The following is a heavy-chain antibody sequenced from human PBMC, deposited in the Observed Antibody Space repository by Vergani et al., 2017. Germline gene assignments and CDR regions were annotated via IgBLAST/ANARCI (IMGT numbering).Heavy chain of an antibody. CDR1: GYSFTNYW. J-gene: IGHJ5*02. CDR2: IYAGDSDV. Sequence: EVQLVQSGAEVKKPWESLKISCQISGYSFTNYWIGWVRQMPGKGLEWMGIIYAGDSDVRYSPSFQGQVTMSVDKSLSTAYLQWSSLKASDTATYYCAKTHDFSSLYSSYNWFDPWGQGTQVTVSS. V-gene: IGHV5-51*01. D-gene: IGHD3-3*01. CDR3: AKTHDFSSLYSSYNWFDP.